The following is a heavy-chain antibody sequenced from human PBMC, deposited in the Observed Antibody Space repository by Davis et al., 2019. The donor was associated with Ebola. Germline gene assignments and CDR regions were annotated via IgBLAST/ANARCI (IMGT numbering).Heavy chain of an antibody. Sequence: ASVKVSCKASGYTFTSYAMHWVRQAPGQRLEWMGWINAGNGNTKYSQKFQGRVTITRDTSASTAYMELSSLRSEDTAVYYCARPHDCSGYPPMYYWGQGTLVTVSS. CDR3: ARPHDCSGYPPMYY. V-gene: IGHV1-3*01. J-gene: IGHJ4*02. CDR2: INAGNGNT. D-gene: IGHD3-22*01. CDR1: GYTFTSYA.